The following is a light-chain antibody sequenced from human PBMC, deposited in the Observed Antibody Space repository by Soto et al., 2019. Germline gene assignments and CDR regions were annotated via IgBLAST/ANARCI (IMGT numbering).Light chain of an antibody. V-gene: IGKV3-15*01. CDR1: QSVGSN. CDR3: QQYKIWPEG. J-gene: IGKJ4*01. Sequence: EIVMTQSPATLSVSQGERAALSCRASQSVGSNLAWYQQKPGQAPRLLIYGASTRATAIPARFSGSGSGTEFTLTISSLQSEDFAIYYCQQYKIWPEGFGGGTNVEIK. CDR2: GAS.